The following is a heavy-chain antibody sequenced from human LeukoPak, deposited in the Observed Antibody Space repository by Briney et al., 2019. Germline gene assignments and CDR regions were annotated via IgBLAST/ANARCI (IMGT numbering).Heavy chain of an antibody. Sequence: GGSLRLSCEASGFTFSSFAMTWVRQAPGKGLEWVSGINWNGGSTGYADSVKGRFTISRDNAKNSLYLQMNSLRVEDTALYYCARTDKAMVTPEYWGQGTLVTVSS. CDR1: GFTFSSFA. D-gene: IGHD5-18*01. J-gene: IGHJ4*02. CDR3: ARTDKAMVTPEY. CDR2: INWNGGST. V-gene: IGHV3-20*04.